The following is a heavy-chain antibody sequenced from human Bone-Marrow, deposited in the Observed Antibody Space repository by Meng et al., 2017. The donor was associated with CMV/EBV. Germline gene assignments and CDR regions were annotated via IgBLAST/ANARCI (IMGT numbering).Heavy chain of an antibody. D-gene: IGHD6-6*01. J-gene: IGHJ6*02. CDR1: GGTFSSYT. CDR2: IIPIFGTA. CDR3: ARGRIAARAYYGMDV. V-gene: IGHV1-69*05. Sequence: SVKVSCKASGGTFSSYTISWVRQAPGQGLEWMGGIIPIFGTANYAQKFQGRVTITTDESTSTAYMELSSLRSEDTAVYYCARGRIAARAYYGMDVWGQGTTITVSS.